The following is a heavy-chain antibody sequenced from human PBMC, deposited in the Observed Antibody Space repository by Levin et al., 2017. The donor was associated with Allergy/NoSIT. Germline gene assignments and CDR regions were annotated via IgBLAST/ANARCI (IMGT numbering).Heavy chain of an antibody. CDR2: IGGSGNYI. V-gene: IGHV3-21*01. Sequence: GGSLRLSCAASGFTFSSYSMSWVRQPPGAGLEWVSSIGGSGNYIYYADSVKGRFTISRDNAKNSLYLQMDSLRAEDMAVYYCAGTLGTTVTTTPGWYFDLWGRGTLVTVSS. CDR1: GFTFSSYS. J-gene: IGHJ2*01. D-gene: IGHD4-17*01. CDR3: AGTLGTTVTTTPGWYFDL.